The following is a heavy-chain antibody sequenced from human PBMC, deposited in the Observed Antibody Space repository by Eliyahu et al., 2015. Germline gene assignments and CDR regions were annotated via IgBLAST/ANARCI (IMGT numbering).Heavy chain of an antibody. Sequence: EVQLLESGGGLVQPGGSLRLSXAASGFXFSSXAMSWVXQAPGKGXEWVSAISGSGGSTYYADSVKGRFTISRDNSKNTLYLQMNSLRAEDTAVYYCAKNFWWTTVTTGGWGQGTLVTVSS. D-gene: IGHD4-17*01. J-gene: IGHJ4*02. CDR2: ISGSGGST. CDR1: GFXFSSXA. V-gene: IGHV3-23*01. CDR3: AKNFWWTTVTTGG.